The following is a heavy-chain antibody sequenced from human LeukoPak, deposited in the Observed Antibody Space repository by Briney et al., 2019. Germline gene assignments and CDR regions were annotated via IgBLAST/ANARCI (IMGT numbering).Heavy chain of an antibody. D-gene: IGHD1-26*01. CDR1: GDSITSGSYY. V-gene: IGHV4-30-4*01. J-gene: IGHJ4*02. CDR2: IYYSGST. Sequence: SETLSLTCTVSGDSITSGSYYWSWIRQPPGKGLEWIGYIYYSGSTYYNPSLKSRVTISVDTSKNQFSLKLSSVTAADTAVYYCASVGATPAKYYFDYWGQGTLVTVSS. CDR3: ASVGATPAKYYFDY.